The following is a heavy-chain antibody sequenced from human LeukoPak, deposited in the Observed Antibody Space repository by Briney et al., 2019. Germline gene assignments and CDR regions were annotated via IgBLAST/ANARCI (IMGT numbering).Heavy chain of an antibody. CDR3: ARDSQWFYFDY. J-gene: IGHJ4*02. Sequence: PGRSLRLSCAASGFAFSSYAMHWVRQAPGKGLEWVAVISYDGSNKYYADSVKGRFTISRDNSKNTLYLQMNSLRAEDTAVYYCARDSQWFYFDYWGQGTLVTVSS. V-gene: IGHV3-30-3*01. D-gene: IGHD3-22*01. CDR1: GFAFSSYA. CDR2: ISYDGSNK.